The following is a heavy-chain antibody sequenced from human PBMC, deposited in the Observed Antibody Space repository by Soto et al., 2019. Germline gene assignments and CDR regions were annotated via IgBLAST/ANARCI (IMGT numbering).Heavy chain of an antibody. J-gene: IGHJ5*02. CDR3: AREVNGGHLDP. D-gene: IGHD3-10*01. CDR1: GFTFSSYA. CDR2: ISYDGSNK. Sequence: PGGSLRLSCAASGFTFSSYAMHWVRQAPGKGLEWVAVISYDGSNKYYADSVKGRFTISRDNSKNTLYLQMNSLRAEDTAVYYCAREVNGGHLDPWGQGTLVTVSS. V-gene: IGHV3-30-3*01.